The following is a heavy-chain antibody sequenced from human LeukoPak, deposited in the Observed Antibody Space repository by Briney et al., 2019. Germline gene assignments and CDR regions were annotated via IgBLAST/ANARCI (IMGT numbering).Heavy chain of an antibody. CDR3: AAETLGIGFDF. V-gene: IGHV4-61*02. J-gene: IGHJ4*02. CDR1: GYSISSGGYY. Sequence: SETLSLTCTVSGYSISSGGYYWSWIRQPAGKGLEWIGRIYASGSTNYNPSLASRVTISLDTSKNQFSLKLSSATAADTAVYYCAAETLGIGFDFWGQGPLVTVSS. CDR2: IYASGST. D-gene: IGHD1-26*01.